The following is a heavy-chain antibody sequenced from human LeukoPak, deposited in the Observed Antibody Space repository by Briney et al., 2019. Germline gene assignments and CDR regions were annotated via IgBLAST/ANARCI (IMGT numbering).Heavy chain of an antibody. CDR2: ISGSSGST. J-gene: IGHJ4*02. CDR3: AKAVGRFGEFSY. D-gene: IGHD3-10*01. CDR1: GFTFSSYA. V-gene: IGHV3-23*01. Sequence: PGGSLRLSCAASGFTFSSYAMNWVRQAPGKGLEWVSAISGSSGSTYYADSVKGRFTISRDNSKNTLYLQMFSLRAEDTAVYYCAKAVGRFGEFSYWGQGNLVTVSS.